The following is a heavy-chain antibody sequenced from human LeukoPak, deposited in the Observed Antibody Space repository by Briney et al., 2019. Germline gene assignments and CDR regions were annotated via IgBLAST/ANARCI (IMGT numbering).Heavy chain of an antibody. CDR2: IWYDGSNK. D-gene: IGHD6-19*01. Sequence: GGSLRLSCAASGFTFSSYGMHWVRQAPGKGLEWVAVIWYDGSNKYYADSVKGRFTISRDNSKTSLYLQMNSLRAEDTAVYYCARDKAPYSSGWYSFDYWGQGNLVTVSS. CDR1: GFTFSSYG. J-gene: IGHJ4*02. V-gene: IGHV3-33*01. CDR3: ARDKAPYSSGWYSFDY.